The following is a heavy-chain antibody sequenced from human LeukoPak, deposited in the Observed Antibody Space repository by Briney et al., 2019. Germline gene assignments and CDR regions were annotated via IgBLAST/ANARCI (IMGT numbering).Heavy chain of an antibody. CDR1: GFTFSNYA. V-gene: IGHV3-23*01. CDR3: AKDRNAYSSGWYDY. CDR2: ISGSGGST. Sequence: GGSLRLSRAASGFTFSNYAMSWVRQAPGKGLEWVSGISGSGGSTYYADSVKGRFTISRDNSKNTLYLQMNSLRAEDTAIYYCAKDRNAYSSGWYDYWGQGTLVTVSS. J-gene: IGHJ4*02. D-gene: IGHD6-19*01.